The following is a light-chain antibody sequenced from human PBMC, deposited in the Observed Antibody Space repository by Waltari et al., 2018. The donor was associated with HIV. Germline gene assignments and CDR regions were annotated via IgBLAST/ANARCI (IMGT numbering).Light chain of an antibody. CDR3: SSYAGDNNLL. Sequence: QSALTQPHSASGSPGQSVTIPCTGTSSDVCTYTYVSWYQQYPCKAPNLINYQVSKRPAGVPDRFSGSKSGNTASLTVSGLQAEDEAEYYCSSYAGDNNLLFGGGTKLTVL. V-gene: IGLV2-8*01. CDR2: QVS. CDR1: SSDVCTYTY. J-gene: IGLJ3*02.